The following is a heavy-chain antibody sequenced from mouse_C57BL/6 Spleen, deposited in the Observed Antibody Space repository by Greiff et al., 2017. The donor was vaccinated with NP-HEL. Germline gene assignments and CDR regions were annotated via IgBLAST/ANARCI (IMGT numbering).Heavy chain of an antibody. V-gene: IGHV1-80*01. Sequence: QVQLQQSGAELVKPGASVKISCKAPGYAFSSYWMNWVKQRPGKGLEWIGQIYPGDGDTNYNGKFKGKATLTADKSSSTAYMQLSSLTAEDSAVYFGASVYDYAGGGFAYGGQGTLATASA. CDR3: ASVYDYAGGGFAY. D-gene: IGHD2-4*01. CDR1: GYAFSSYW. J-gene: IGHJ3*01. CDR2: IYPGDGDT.